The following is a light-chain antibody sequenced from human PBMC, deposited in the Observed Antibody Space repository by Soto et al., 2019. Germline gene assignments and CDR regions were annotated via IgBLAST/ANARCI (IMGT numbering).Light chain of an antibody. V-gene: IGLV1-47*01. CDR3: AAWDDSLRGWV. Sequence: QPVLTQPPSASGTPGQRVNISCSESSSSIGSNYIYWYQQLPGTAPKLLIYRDSQRPSGVPDRFSGSKSGTSASLAISGLRSEDEADYYCAAWDDSLRGWVFGGGTKVTVL. CDR2: RDS. CDR1: SSSIGSNY. J-gene: IGLJ3*02.